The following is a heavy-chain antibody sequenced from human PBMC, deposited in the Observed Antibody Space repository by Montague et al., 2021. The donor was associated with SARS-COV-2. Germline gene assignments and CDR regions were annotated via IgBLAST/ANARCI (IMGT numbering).Heavy chain of an antibody. J-gene: IGHJ3*02. CDR3: ARLPYSYDSTHAFDI. CDR1: GGSISSSSYY. Sequence: SETLSLTCTVSGGSISSSSYYWGWIRQPPGKGLEWIGNIFYSGSTYYNTSLKSRVTISVDTSKNQFSLRLSSVTAADTAVYYCARLPYSYDSTHAFDIWGQGTMVTVSS. D-gene: IGHD3-22*01. V-gene: IGHV4-39*01. CDR2: IFYSGST.